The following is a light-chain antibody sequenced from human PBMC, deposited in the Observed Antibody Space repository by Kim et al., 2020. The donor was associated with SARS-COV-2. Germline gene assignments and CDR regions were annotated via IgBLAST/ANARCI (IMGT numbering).Light chain of an antibody. CDR3: GSWDDSLDGPV. CDR1: SSNIGNNL. V-gene: IGLV1-47*01. Sequence: GQSVTVYCSGSSSNIGNNLVYWYQQLPGTAPKVLIHTNNKRPSGVSDRFSGFKSVTSASLSISGLRSEDEADYYCGSWDDSLDGPVFGGGTKVTVL. CDR2: TNN. J-gene: IGLJ3*02.